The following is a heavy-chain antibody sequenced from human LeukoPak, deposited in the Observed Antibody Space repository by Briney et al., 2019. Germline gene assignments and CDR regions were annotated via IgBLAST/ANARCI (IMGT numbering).Heavy chain of an antibody. D-gene: IGHD4-23*01. J-gene: IGHJ5*02. CDR3: ARGRNSGNWFDP. CDR1: GGSISSYY. V-gene: IGHV4-4*07. CDR2: IYTSGST. Sequence: SETLSLTCTVSGGSISSYYWSWIRQPAGKGLEWIGRIYTSGSTSYNPSLKSRVTMSVDTSKNQFSLKLSSVTAADTAVYYCARGRNSGNWFDPWGQGTLVTVSS.